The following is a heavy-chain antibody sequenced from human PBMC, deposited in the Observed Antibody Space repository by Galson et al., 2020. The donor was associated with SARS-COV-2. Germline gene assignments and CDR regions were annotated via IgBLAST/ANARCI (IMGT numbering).Heavy chain of an antibody. J-gene: IGHJ2*01. D-gene: IGHD3-10*01. CDR3: ARDVSGPIRGLWYFDL. V-gene: IGHV4-31*03. CDR1: GGSISSGSYY. CDR2: IYYSGST. Sequence: ASETLSLTCTVSGGSISSGSYYWSWIRQHPGKGLEWIGYIYYSGSTHYNPSLKSRVTISVDTSKNQFSLKLSSVTAADTAVYYCARDVSGPIRGLWYFDLWGRGTLVTVSS.